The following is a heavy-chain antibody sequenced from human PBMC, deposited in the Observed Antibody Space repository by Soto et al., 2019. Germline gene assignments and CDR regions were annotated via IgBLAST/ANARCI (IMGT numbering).Heavy chain of an antibody. CDR1: GFTFSSYA. CDR3: AKDRMPQWPPYYGSGSPRRAKHFDY. D-gene: IGHD3-10*01. Sequence: GGSLRLSCAASGFTFSSYAMSWVRQAPGKGLEWVSAISGSGGSTYYADSVKGRFTISRDNSKNTLYLQMNSLRAEDTAVYYCAKDRMPQWPPYYGSGSPRRAKHFDYWGQGTLVTVSS. CDR2: ISGSGGST. J-gene: IGHJ4*02. V-gene: IGHV3-23*01.